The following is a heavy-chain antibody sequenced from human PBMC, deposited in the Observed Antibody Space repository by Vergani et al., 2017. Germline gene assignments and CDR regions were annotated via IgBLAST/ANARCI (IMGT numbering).Heavy chain of an antibody. Sequence: QVQLAESGGGRVQAVRSLRLSCAASGFSFSSHAIHRVRQAPGKGLEWVAVISNDGSKKYYADSEKGRFTISRDNSKNTLDLQMNSLRTQDTAVYYCAKAGSVTSGSLQYNFYMDVWGKGTTVTVS. CDR1: GFSFSSHA. V-gene: IGHV3-30*18. J-gene: IGHJ6*03. CDR2: ISNDGSKK. D-gene: IGHD3-10*01. CDR3: AKAGSVTSGSLQYNFYMDV.